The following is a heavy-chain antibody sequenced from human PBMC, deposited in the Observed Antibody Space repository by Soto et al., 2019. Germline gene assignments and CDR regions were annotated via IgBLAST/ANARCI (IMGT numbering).Heavy chain of an antibody. V-gene: IGHV1-24*01. D-gene: IGHD6-13*01. J-gene: IGHJ6*02. CDR3: ATANRRREAADPYGMDV. Sequence: ASVKVSCKVSGYTLTELSMHWVRQAPGKGLEWMGGFDPEDGETIYAQKFQGRVTMTEDTSTDTAYMELSSLRSEDTAVYYCATANRRREAADPYGMDVWGQGTTVTVSS. CDR2: FDPEDGET. CDR1: GYTLTELS.